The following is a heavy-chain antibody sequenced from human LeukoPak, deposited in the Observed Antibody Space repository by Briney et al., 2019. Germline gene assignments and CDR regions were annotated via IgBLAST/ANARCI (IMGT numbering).Heavy chain of an antibody. CDR2: ITYDGSNK. V-gene: IGHV3-30-3*02. CDR1: GFTFSSYA. Sequence: SGGSLRLSCAASGFTFSSYAMHWVRQPPGKGLEWVAVITYDGSNKYYADSVKGRFTISRDSSKNTLYLQMNSLRAGDAAVYYCAKAPVTTCSGAYCYPFDYWSQGTLVTVSS. CDR3: AKAPVTTCSGAYCYPFDY. J-gene: IGHJ4*02. D-gene: IGHD2-15*01.